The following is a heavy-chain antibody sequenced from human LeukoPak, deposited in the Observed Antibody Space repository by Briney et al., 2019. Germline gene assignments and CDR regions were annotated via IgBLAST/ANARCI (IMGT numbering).Heavy chain of an antibody. CDR2: ISYDGSNK. CDR1: GFTFSSYA. Sequence: HPGGSLRLSCAASGFTFSSYAMHWVRQAPGKGLEWVAVISYDGSNKYYADSVKGRFTISRDNSKNTLYLQINSLRAEDTAVYYCARDFWSGFFSLGYWGQGTLVTVSS. CDR3: ARDFWSGFFSLGY. J-gene: IGHJ4*02. D-gene: IGHD3-3*01. V-gene: IGHV3-30*04.